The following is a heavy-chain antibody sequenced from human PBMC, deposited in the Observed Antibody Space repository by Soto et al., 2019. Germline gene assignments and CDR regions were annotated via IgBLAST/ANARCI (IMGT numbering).Heavy chain of an antibody. CDR1: GGTFSSYT. D-gene: IGHD2-2*01. CDR3: ASDCSSTSCYDDT. J-gene: IGHJ1*01. V-gene: IGHV1-69*02. Sequence: QVQLVQSGAEVKKPGSSVKVSCKASGGTFSSYTISWVRQAPGQGLEWMGRIITILGIANYAQKFQGRVTITADKSTSTAYMDLRRLRSEDTAVYYCASDCSSTSCYDDTGGQGTLVTVSS. CDR2: IITILGIA.